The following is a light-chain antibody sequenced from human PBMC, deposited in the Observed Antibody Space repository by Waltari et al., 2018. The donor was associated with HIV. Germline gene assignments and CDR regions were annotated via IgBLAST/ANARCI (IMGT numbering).Light chain of an antibody. CDR1: TGAVTRGHY. Sequence: QAVVTQEPSLTVSPGGTVPLTRGSTTGAVTRGHYPSWFQQNPGQAPTTLIFDTSNKHSWTPARFSGSLLGGKAALTLSGAQPEDEAEYYCLLSYSGASWVFGGGTKVTVL. CDR3: LLSYSGASWV. CDR2: DTS. V-gene: IGLV7-46*01. J-gene: IGLJ3*02.